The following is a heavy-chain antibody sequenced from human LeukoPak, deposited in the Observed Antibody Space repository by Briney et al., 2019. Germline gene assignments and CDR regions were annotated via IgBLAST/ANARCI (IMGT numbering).Heavy chain of an antibody. J-gene: IGHJ4*02. V-gene: IGHV3-49*04. D-gene: IGHD4/OR15-4a*01. Sequence: PGGSLRLSCTASRFSFGDYAMNWVRQAPGKGVEWVGFIRSKAYGGTTEYAASLKGRFTISRDDSKSIAYLQMNSLKTEDTAVYFCTRDHEDYGSPSFDYWGQGTLVTVSS. CDR2: IRSKAYGGTT. CDR3: TRDHEDYGSPSFDY. CDR1: RFSFGDYA.